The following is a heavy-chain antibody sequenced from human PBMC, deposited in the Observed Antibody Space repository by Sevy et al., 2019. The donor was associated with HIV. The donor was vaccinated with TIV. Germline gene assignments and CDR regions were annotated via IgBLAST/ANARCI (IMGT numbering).Heavy chain of an antibody. J-gene: IGHJ4*02. Sequence: GESLKISCKASGYTFTDYYLHWVRQAPGQGLEWMTYINPNTGVKNYAQKFRGRVTMTTDTSINTVYMELTRLTSDDTAVYFCAKGRVIFDYWGQGTLVTVSS. V-gene: IGHV1-2*02. CDR1: GYTFTDYY. CDR3: AKGRVIFDY. CDR2: INPNTGVK.